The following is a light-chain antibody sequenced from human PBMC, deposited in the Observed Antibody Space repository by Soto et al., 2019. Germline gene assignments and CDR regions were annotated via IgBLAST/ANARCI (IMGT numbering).Light chain of an antibody. CDR3: CSYAGSTTLV. CDR2: EVN. Sequence: QSVLTQPASVSGSRGQSITISCTGTSSDVGTYNLVSWYQQHPDKAPKLMIFEVNKRPSGVSNRFSGSKSGNTASLTISGLQAEDEADYYCCSYAGSTTLVFGGGTKLTVL. J-gene: IGLJ2*01. CDR1: SSDVGTYNL. V-gene: IGLV2-23*02.